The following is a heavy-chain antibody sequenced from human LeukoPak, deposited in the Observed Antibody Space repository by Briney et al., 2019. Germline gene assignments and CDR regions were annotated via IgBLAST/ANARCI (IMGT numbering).Heavy chain of an antibody. V-gene: IGHV4-34*01. J-gene: IGHJ3*02. CDR2: INHSGST. D-gene: IGHD3-10*01. Sequence: SETLSLTCAVYGGSFSGYYWSWIRQPPGKGLEWIGEINHSGSTNYNPSLESRVTISVDTSKNQFSLKLSSMTAADTAVYYCARAPGGYGSGSRGAFDIWGQGTMVTVSS. CDR1: GGSFSGYY. CDR3: ARAPGGYGSGSRGAFDI.